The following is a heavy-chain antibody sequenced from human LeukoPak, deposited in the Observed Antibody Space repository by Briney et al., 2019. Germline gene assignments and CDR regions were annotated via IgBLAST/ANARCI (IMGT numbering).Heavy chain of an antibody. CDR2: ISAYNGHT. CDR3: ARDYGSGSNYRFDY. J-gene: IGHJ4*02. D-gene: IGHD3-10*01. Sequence: ASVKVSCKASGYTFTNYGINWVRQAPGQGLEWMGWISAYNGHTNYAQKVQGRVTMTTDTSTSTAYMELRSLRSDDTAVYYCARDYGSGSNYRFDYWGQGTLVTVSS. CDR1: GYTFTNYG. V-gene: IGHV1-18*01.